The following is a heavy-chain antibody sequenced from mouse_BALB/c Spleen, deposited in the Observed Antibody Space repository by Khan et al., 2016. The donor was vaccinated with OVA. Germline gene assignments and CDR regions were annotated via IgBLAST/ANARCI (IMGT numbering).Heavy chain of an antibody. V-gene: IGHV5-17*02. CDR3: ASSDYYEVGY. Sequence: EVELVESGGGLVQPGGSRKLSCAASGFTFSGFGMHWVRQAPEKGLEWVAYISSGSSTIYYADTLKGRFTISRDNLKNTLFLHMTSLMSDDLAMNYCASSDYYEVGYGGQGSLVTVSA. CDR2: ISSGSSTI. CDR1: GFTFSGFG. D-gene: IGHD1-1*01. J-gene: IGHJ3*01.